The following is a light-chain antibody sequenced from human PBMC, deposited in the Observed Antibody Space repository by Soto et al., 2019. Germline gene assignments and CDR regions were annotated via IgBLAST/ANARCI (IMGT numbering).Light chain of an antibody. CDR3: QQYNNWPRT. Sequence: EIVMTQSPATLSVSPGERATLSCRASQSVSSNLAWYQQKPGQAPMLLIYGASTRATGIPARFSGSGSGTEVTLTISSLQSEDFAVYYCQQYNNWPRTFGQGTKVDIK. J-gene: IGKJ1*01. CDR1: QSVSSN. V-gene: IGKV3-15*01. CDR2: GAS.